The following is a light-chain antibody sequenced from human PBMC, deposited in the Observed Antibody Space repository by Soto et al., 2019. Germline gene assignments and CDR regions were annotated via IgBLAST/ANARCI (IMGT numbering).Light chain of an antibody. CDR3: SSYAVSNVV. V-gene: IGLV2-8*01. J-gene: IGLJ2*01. CDR2: EVS. Sequence: QAVVTQPPSASGSPGQSVTISCTGTSSDVGGYNYVSWYQQHPGKAPKLMIYEVSKRPSGVPDRFSGSKSGNTASLTVSGLQAEDEADYYCSSYAVSNVVFGGGTKVTVL. CDR1: SSDVGGYNY.